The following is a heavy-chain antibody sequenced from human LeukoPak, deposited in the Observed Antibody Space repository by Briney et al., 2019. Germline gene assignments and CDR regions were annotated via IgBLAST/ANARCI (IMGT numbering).Heavy chain of an antibody. CDR2: IIPIFGTA. V-gene: IGHV1-69*13. CDR3: TRGRIAVAPSTRGYYGMDV. CDR1: GGTFSSYA. J-gene: IGHJ6*02. D-gene: IGHD6-19*01. Sequence: SVKVSCKASGGTFSSYAISWVRQAPGQGLEWMGGIIPIFGTANYAQKFQGRVTITADESTSTAYMELSSLRSEDTAVYYCTRGRIAVAPSTRGYYGMDVWGQGTTVTVSS.